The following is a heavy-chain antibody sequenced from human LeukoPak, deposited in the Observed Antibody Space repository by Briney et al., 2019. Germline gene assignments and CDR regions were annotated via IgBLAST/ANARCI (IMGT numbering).Heavy chain of an antibody. V-gene: IGHV3-30*19. CDR1: GFTFSNYG. Sequence: GGSLRLSCAASGFTFSNYGMHWVRQAPGKGLEWVAVISYDGSNKYYADSVKGRFTISRDNSKNTLYLQMNSLRAEDTAVYYCAREGMTTTGSFDYWGQGTLVTVSS. CDR3: AREGMTTTGSFDY. CDR2: ISYDGSNK. D-gene: IGHD4-17*01. J-gene: IGHJ4*02.